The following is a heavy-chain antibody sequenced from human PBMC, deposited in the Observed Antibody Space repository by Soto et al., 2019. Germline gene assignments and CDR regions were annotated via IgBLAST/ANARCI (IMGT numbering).Heavy chain of an antibody. D-gene: IGHD2-2*01. CDR3: ARDGFCTSTTCRVGNWFDP. Sequence: SETLSLTCTVSGGSISSGGYYWSWIRQHPGKGLEWIGYIYYSGSTYYNPSLKSRVTISVDTSKNQFSLKLTSVTAADTAMYYCARDGFCTSTTCRVGNWFDPWGQGTLVTVSS. CDR1: GGSISSGGYY. V-gene: IGHV4-31*03. CDR2: IYYSGST. J-gene: IGHJ5*02.